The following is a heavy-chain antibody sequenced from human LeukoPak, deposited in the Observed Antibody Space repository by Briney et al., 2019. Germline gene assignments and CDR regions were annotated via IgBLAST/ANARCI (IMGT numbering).Heavy chain of an antibody. CDR3: ASARRYCSSTSCYLVFYYFDY. D-gene: IGHD2-2*01. CDR2: IYYSGST. J-gene: IGHJ4*02. V-gene: IGHV4-39*01. Sequence: PSETLSLTCTVSGGSTSSSSYYWGWIRQPPGKGLEWIGSIYYSGSTYYNPSLKSRVTISVDTSKNQFSLKLSSVTAADTAVYYCASARRYCSSTSCYLVFYYFDYWGQGTLVTVSS. CDR1: GGSTSSSSYY.